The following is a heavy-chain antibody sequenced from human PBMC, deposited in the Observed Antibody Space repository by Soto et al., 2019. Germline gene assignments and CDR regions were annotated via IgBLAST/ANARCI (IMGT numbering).Heavy chain of an antibody. CDR3: ARQYVGVSTITMLSYGS. V-gene: IGHV5-51*01. CDR2: IFPSNSNT. J-gene: IGHJ5*02. CDR1: GYRFTDYW. Sequence: GESLKISCKGSGYRFTDYWIAWVRQMPGKGLEWMGIIFPSNSNTRYSPSFQGQVTISADKSFNTAYLQWSSLEASDTAVYYCARQYVGVSTITMLSYGSWGQGTLVTVSS. D-gene: IGHD5-12*01.